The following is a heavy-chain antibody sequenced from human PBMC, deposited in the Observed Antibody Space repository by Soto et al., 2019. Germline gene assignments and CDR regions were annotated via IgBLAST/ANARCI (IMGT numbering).Heavy chain of an antibody. J-gene: IGHJ6*02. D-gene: IGHD3-10*01. V-gene: IGHV1-2*02. CDR2: INPNSGGT. CDR1: GYTFTGYY. CDR3: ARGGWXGELSSQTPYYYYGMDV. Sequence: ASVKDSCKASGYTFTGYYMHWVRQAPGQGLEWMGWINPNSGGTNYAQKFQGRVTMTRDTSISTAYMELSRLRSDDTAVYYCARGGWXGELSSQTPYYYYGMDVWGQGTTVTVSS.